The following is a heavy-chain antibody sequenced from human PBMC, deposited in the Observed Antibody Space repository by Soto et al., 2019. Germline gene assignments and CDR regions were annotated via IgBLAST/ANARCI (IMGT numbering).Heavy chain of an antibody. V-gene: IGHV3-23*01. Sequence: EVQLLESGGGLVQPGGSLRLSCAASGFTFSTYAMIWVRQAPGKGLEWGSVITGSGGSTYYADSVKGRFTISRDTSKNTLFLQMNSLRAEDTAVYYCAKDRYGDYGGIDYWGQGTMVTVSS. J-gene: IGHJ4*02. CDR2: ITGSGGST. D-gene: IGHD4-17*01. CDR1: GFTFSTYA. CDR3: AKDRYGDYGGIDY.